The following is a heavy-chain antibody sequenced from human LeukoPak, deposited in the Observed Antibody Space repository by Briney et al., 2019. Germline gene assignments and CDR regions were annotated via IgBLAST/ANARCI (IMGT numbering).Heavy chain of an antibody. D-gene: IGHD1-26*01. CDR1: GFTFSTYW. CDR3: ARDGGSYDY. CDR2: IMQDVSEK. Sequence: GGSLRLSCAASGFTFSTYWMSWVRQAPGKGLEWVANIMQDVSEKYYVDSVKGRFTISRDNAKNSMFLQMSTLRAEDTGVYYCARDGGSYDYWGQGTLVTVSS. J-gene: IGHJ4*02. V-gene: IGHV3-7*01.